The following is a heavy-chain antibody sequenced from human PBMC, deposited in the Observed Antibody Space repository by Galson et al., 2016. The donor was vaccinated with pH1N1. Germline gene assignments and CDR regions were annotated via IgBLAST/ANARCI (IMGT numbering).Heavy chain of an antibody. CDR2: IYPSDSDT. Sequence: QSGAEVKKPGKSLKISCKGSGYSFTNYWIGWVRQMPGKGLEWMGIIYPSDSDTRYSPSFQGQVTISADNSISTAYLQWSSLKASDTAIYYCARGSGSPDSYYYYGMDVWGQGTTVTVSS. V-gene: IGHV5-51*01. J-gene: IGHJ6*02. CDR1: GYSFTNYW. D-gene: IGHD3-10*01. CDR3: ARGSGSPDSYYYYGMDV.